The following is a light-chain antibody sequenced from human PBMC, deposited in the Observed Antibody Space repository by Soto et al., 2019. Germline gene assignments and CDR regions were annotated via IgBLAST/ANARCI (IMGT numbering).Light chain of an antibody. Sequence: EIVLTQSPATLSLSPGERATLSCRASQSVSSYLAWYQQKPGQAPRLPIYDASNRATGIPARFSGSGSGTDFTLTISSLEPEDFAVYYCQQRSNWLELTFGGGTKVEIK. CDR3: QQRSNWLELT. CDR2: DAS. CDR1: QSVSSY. J-gene: IGKJ4*01. V-gene: IGKV3-11*01.